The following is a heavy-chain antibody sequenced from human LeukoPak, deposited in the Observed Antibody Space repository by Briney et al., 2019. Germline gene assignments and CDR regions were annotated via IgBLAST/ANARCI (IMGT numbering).Heavy chain of an antibody. D-gene: IGHD1-14*01. J-gene: IGHJ3*02. CDR2: SYSDSNT. CDR1: GFTVSNNY. CDR3: VRKNRDFNAAFDI. V-gene: IGHV3-53*01. Sequence: GGSLRLSCAASGFTVSNNYMSWVRQAPGKGLEWVSISYSDSNTNYADSVRGRFTISRDTSQNTLSLQMDSLRAEDTAVYYCVRKNRDFNAAFDIWGQGTVVTVSS.